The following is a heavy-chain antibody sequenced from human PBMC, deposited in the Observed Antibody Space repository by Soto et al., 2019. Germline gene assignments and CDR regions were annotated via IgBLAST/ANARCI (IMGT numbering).Heavy chain of an antibody. Sequence: PGGSLRLSCAASGFTFSSYAMSWVRQAPGKGLVWVSAISGSGGSTYYADSVKGRFTISRDNSKNTLYLQMNSLRAEDTAVYYCANRRGYGPDVWGQGTTVTVSS. CDR3: ANRRGYGPDV. CDR1: GFTFSSYA. CDR2: ISGSGGST. J-gene: IGHJ6*02. V-gene: IGHV3-23*01. D-gene: IGHD5-18*01.